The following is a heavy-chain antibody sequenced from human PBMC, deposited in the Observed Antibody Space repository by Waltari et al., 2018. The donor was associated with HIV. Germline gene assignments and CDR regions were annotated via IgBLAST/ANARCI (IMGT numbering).Heavy chain of an antibody. Sequence: QLQVQESGPGLVKPSETLSLTCTVSGGSISSRDYYWGWIRQPPGKGLEWIGIIFYSGNTYANPALKGRVTISVDTSKSQFSLNLSSVTAADTAVYYCARQWLALYFDYWGQGTLVTVSS. CDR3: ARQWLALYFDY. CDR2: IFYSGNT. V-gene: IGHV4-39*07. CDR1: GGSISSRDYY. D-gene: IGHD6-19*01. J-gene: IGHJ4*02.